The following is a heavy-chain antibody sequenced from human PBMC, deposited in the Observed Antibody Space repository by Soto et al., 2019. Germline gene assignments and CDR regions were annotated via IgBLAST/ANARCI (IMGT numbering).Heavy chain of an antibody. CDR1: GFTFSSYA. V-gene: IGHV3-30-3*01. J-gene: IGHJ6*02. D-gene: IGHD3-9*01. Sequence: PGGSLRLSCAASGFTFSSYAMHWVRQAPGKGLEWVAVISYDGSNRYYADSVKGRLTISRDNSKNTLFLQMNSLRAEDTAVYYCARNILTDYFYYYAMDAWGQGTTVTVSS. CDR3: ARNILTDYFYYYAMDA. CDR2: ISYDGSNR.